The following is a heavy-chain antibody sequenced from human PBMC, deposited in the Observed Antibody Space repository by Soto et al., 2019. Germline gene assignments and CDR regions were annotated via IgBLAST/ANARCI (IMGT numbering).Heavy chain of an antibody. V-gene: IGHV3-9*01. Sequence: EVQLVESGGGLVQPGRSLRLSCAASGFTFDDYAMHWVRQAPGKGLEWVSGISWNSGSIGYADSVKGRFTISRDNAKNSLYLQMNSLRAEDTALYYCAKDIDYGGKRGGFDYWGQGPLVTVSS. CDR2: ISWNSGSI. CDR3: AKDIDYGGKRGGFDY. CDR1: GFTFDDYA. J-gene: IGHJ4*02. D-gene: IGHD4-17*01.